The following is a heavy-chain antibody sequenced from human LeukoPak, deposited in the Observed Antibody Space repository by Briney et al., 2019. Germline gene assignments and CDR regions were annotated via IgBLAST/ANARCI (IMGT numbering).Heavy chain of an antibody. D-gene: IGHD2-15*01. Sequence: GRSLRLSCAASGFTFSSYGMHWVRQAPGKGLERVAVIWYDGSNKYYADSVKGRFTISRDNSKNTLYLQMNSLRAEDTAVYYCARDLRWSHYWYFDLWGRGTLVTVSS. CDR3: ARDLRWSHYWYFDL. CDR2: IWYDGSNK. V-gene: IGHV3-33*01. J-gene: IGHJ2*01. CDR1: GFTFSSYG.